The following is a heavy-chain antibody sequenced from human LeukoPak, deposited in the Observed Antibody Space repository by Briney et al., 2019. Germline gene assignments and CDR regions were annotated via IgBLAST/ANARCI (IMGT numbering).Heavy chain of an antibody. CDR3: ARRAGAYSHPYDY. V-gene: IGHV3-53*01. D-gene: IGHD4/OR15-4a*01. CDR1: GFTFSSYW. Sequence: PGGSLRLSCAASGFTFSSYWMHWVRQAPGKGLVWVSFIYSDNTHYSDSVKGRFTISRDNSKNTLYLQMNSLRAEDTAVYYCARRAGAYSHPYDYWGQGTLVTASS. CDR2: IYSDNT. J-gene: IGHJ4*02.